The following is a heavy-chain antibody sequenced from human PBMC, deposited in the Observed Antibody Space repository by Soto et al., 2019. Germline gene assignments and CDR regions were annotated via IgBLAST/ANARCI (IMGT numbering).Heavy chain of an antibody. CDR2: ISWHIGSL. V-gene: IGHV3-9*01. CDR1: ALTFDAYA. CDR3: AKDMRQVVPAAYSGIDV. J-gene: IGHJ6*02. D-gene: IGHD2-2*01. Sequence: PGGSLRFPCAASALTFDAYAMHWVRQHPGKGLEWGSGISWHIGSLGSADSVKCRISIYRDNAKNSLYLQMNSLRAEDKALYDCAKDMRQVVPAAYSGIDVWSQGTTGTV.